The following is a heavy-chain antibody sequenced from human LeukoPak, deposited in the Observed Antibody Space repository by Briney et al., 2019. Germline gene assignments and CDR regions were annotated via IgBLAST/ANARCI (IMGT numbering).Heavy chain of an antibody. CDR3: AREGYSSGWFLDY. V-gene: IGHV4-39*07. CDR1: GGSISTSSYY. D-gene: IGHD6-19*01. J-gene: IGHJ4*02. Sequence: SETLSLTCTVSGGSISTSSYYWGWIRQPPGKGLECIGNIYYSGSTYYNPSLKSRVTISVDTSKNQFSLKLSSVTAADTAVYYCAREGYSSGWFLDYWGQGTLVTVSS. CDR2: IYYSGST.